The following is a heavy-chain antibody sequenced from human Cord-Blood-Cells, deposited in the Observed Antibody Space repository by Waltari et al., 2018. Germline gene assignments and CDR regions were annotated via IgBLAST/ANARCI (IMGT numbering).Heavy chain of an antibody. CDR1: GYSISSGYS. J-gene: IGHJ4*02. CDR3: ARDRVVPAATVFDY. V-gene: IGHV4-38-2*02. Sequence: QVQLQESGPGLVKPSETLSLTCAFSGYSISSGYSWGWIRQPPGTGVEWIGSIYHSGSTYYNPPLKSRVTISVYTSKNKFSLKLSSVTAADTAVYYCARDRVVPAATVFDYWGQGTLVTVSS. D-gene: IGHD2-2*01. CDR2: IYHSGST.